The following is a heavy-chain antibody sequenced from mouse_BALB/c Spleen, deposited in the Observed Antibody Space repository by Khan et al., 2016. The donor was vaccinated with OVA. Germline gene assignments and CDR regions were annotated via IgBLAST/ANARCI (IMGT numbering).Heavy chain of an antibody. D-gene: IGHD2-1*01. V-gene: IGHV1-9*01. Sequence: QVQLQQSGAELMKPGASVKISCKATGYSFSWYWIEWVKQSPGHGLEWLGEILPGSSATNYNEKFKGKATITADTSSDTVYWQVCIKTSETSDVYDGARNGNWYIDVWGEGTTVTVSS. J-gene: IGHJ1*01. CDR3: ARNGNWYIDV. CDR1: GYSFSWYW. CDR2: ILPGSSAT.